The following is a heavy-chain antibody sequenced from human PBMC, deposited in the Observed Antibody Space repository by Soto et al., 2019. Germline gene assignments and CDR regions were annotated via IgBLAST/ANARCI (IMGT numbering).Heavy chain of an antibody. CDR2: IDTSGGVT. CDR1: GFTFSSFF. CDR3: TRGRENYSYFDY. D-gene: IGHD1-26*01. J-gene: IGHJ4*02. V-gene: IGHV3-23*01. Sequence: GGSLRLSCTASGFTFSSFFMNWVRQAPGKGPEWVSGIDTSGGVTKYADSVKGRFTISRDNSKNTLYLQMSSLRAEDTAVYYCTRGRENYSYFDYWGQGIVVTVSS.